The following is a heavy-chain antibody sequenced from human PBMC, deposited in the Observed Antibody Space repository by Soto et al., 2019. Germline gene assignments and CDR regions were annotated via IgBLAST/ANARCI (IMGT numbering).Heavy chain of an antibody. J-gene: IGHJ6*02. CDR1: GGTFSSYA. V-gene: IGHV1-69*13. D-gene: IGHD3-10*01. CDR2: IIPIFGTA. CDR3: AGLWFGESPPYYYGMDV. Sequence: ASVKVSCKASGGTFSSYAISWVRQAPGQGLEWMGGIIPIFGTANYAQKFQGRVTITADESTSTAYMELSSLRSEDTAVYYCAGLWFGESPPYYYGMDVWGQGTTVTVSS.